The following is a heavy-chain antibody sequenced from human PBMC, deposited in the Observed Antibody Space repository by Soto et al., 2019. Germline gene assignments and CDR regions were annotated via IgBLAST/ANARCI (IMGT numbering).Heavy chain of an antibody. D-gene: IGHD6-19*01. V-gene: IGHV4-59*01. CDR1: GDSISSYY. J-gene: IGHJ4*02. Sequence: SETLSLTCTVSGDSISSYYRSWIRQPPGKGLESIGNIYNIGSTHYNPSLKSRVTISLDTSKNQFSLKLSSLSAADTAVYYCARVSIAVARGVDYWGQGTLVTVS. CDR2: IYNIGST. CDR3: ARVSIAVARGVDY.